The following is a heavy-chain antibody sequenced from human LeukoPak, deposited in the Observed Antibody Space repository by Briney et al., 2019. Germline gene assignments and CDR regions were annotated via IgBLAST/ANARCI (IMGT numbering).Heavy chain of an antibody. Sequence: GGSLRLSCATSGFTFSRYAMNWIRQAPGKGLEWVSFISSDTPNKNYADSVKGRFTISRDNAKNSVYLQLNSLRAEDTAMYYCARDLGGPDYWGQGTLVTVSS. CDR1: GFTFSRYA. V-gene: IGHV3-21*01. D-gene: IGHD3-16*01. CDR3: ARDLGGPDY. CDR2: ISSDTPNK. J-gene: IGHJ4*02.